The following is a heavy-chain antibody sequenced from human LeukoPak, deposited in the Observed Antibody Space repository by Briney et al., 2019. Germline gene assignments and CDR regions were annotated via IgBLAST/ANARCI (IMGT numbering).Heavy chain of an antibody. J-gene: IGHJ4*02. CDR3: ARTRSRTGTTRGVVGYFDY. Sequence: SETLSLTCTVSGGSISSYYWSWIRQPPGKGLEWIGYIYYSGSTNYNPSLKSRVTISVDTSKNQFSLKLSSVTAADTAVYYCARTRSRTGTTRGVVGYFDYWGQGTLVTVSP. CDR2: IYYSGST. V-gene: IGHV4-59*01. CDR1: GGSISSYY. D-gene: IGHD1-1*01.